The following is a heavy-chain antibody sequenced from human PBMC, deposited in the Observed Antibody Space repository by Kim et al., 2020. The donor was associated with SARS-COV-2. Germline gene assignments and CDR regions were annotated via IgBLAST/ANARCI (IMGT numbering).Heavy chain of an antibody. V-gene: IGHV3-30*07. D-gene: IGHD4-4*01. CDR3: ASDTEDYSRLNAGWFDP. J-gene: IGHJ5*02. Sequence: AKGRLTITRDDSKNTLDLQMNSLRAEDTAVYYCASDTEDYSRLNAGWFDPWGQGTLVTVSS.